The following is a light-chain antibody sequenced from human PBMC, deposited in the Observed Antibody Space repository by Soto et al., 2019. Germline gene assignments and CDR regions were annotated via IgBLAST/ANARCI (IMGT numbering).Light chain of an antibody. CDR1: EDVSSK. J-gene: IGKJ1*01. CDR2: DAS. V-gene: IGKV3-15*01. Sequence: IFMTQSPAPLSVSPGGRATLSCRASEDVSSKLAWYQQKPGLPPRLVIYDASTRATGIPGRFSGSGSGKDFTLTISGLQSEDFAIYYCLQYDTWPPGTFGQGTKVEI. CDR3: LQYDTWPPGT.